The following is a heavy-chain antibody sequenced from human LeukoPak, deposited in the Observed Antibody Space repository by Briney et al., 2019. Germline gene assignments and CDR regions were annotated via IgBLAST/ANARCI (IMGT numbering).Heavy chain of an antibody. CDR2: THPSGNT. CDR1: AGSNNSYY. Sequence: KPSETLSLSCTVSAGSNNSYYWSWIRQPPGKGLEWIGYTHPSGNTNYSPSLNSRVTISIDTSRNQFSLKLSSVTAADTAVYFCARKAPKKGWFDPWGQGTLVTVSS. V-gene: IGHV4-4*09. J-gene: IGHJ5*02. CDR3: ARKAPKKGWFDP.